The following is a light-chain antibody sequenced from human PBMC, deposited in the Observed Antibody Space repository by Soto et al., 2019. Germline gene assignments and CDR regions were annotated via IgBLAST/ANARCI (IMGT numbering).Light chain of an antibody. CDR1: QAISSW. CDR2: KAS. CDR3: QNYNSYSEA. V-gene: IGKV1-5*03. Sequence: DIQMTQSPSTLAGSVGDIGTNTWRACQAISSWLALYQQKPGKAPKLLIYKASTLKSGVPSRFSGSGSGTVFTLTISSLQPDDFATYYCQNYNSYSEAFGQGTKVDIK. J-gene: IGKJ1*01.